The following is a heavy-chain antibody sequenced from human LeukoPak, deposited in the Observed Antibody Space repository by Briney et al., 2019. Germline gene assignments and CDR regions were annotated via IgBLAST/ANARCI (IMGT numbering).Heavy chain of an antibody. CDR3: ARVAYGGNYFDY. J-gene: IGHJ4*02. Sequence: ASVKVSCKASGYTLTSYGISWVRQAPGQGLEWMGWISAYNGNTNYAQKLQGRVTMTTDTSTSTAYMELRSLRSDDTAVYYCARVAYGGNYFDYWGQGTLVTVSS. D-gene: IGHD4-23*01. V-gene: IGHV1-18*01. CDR2: ISAYNGNT. CDR1: GYTLTSYG.